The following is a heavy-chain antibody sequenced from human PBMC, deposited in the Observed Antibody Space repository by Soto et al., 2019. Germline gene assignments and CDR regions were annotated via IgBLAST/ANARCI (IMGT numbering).Heavy chain of an antibody. J-gene: IGHJ6*02. D-gene: IGHD6-13*01. CDR2: IWNDGSFQ. CDR3: ARGIGVAGRFFYYYGLDV. Sequence: QVQLVESGGGVAQPGRYLRLSCAASGMTFSQSAMHWVRQAPGKGLEWVAGIWNDGSFQDYVDSVKGRFSISRDNSKNTLYLQMSNLRGDATAFYYCARGIGVAGRFFYYYGLDVWGQGTPVTVSS. V-gene: IGHV3-33*04. CDR1: GMTFSQSA.